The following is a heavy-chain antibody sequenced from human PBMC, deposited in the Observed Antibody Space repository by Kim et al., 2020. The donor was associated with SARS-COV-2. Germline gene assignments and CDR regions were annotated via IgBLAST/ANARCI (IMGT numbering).Heavy chain of an antibody. J-gene: IGHJ6*02. Sequence: QNFQRRVTMTRDTSTNTVYMELSSLRSEDTAIYYCARLPSGYNPSFYGLDVWGQGTTVTVSS. CDR3: ARLPSGYNPSFYGLDV. D-gene: IGHD5-12*01. V-gene: IGHV1-46*01.